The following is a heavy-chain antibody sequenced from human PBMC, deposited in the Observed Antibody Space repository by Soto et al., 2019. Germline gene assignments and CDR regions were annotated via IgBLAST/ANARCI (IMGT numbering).Heavy chain of an antibody. D-gene: IGHD6-19*01. CDR2: ISPSGGST. V-gene: IGHV1-46*01. Sequence: GASVKVSCKASGYTFTSYYMHWVRQAPGQRLEWMGIISPSGGSTRYAQKIQGRVTITRGTSASTAYMELSSLRSEDTAVYYCARAVAVPADFDYWGQGTLVTVSS. CDR1: GYTFTSYY. CDR3: ARAVAVPADFDY. J-gene: IGHJ4*02.